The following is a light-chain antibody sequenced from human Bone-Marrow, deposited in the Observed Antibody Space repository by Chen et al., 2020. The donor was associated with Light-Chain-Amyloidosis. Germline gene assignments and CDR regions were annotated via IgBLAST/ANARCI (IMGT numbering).Light chain of an antibody. V-gene: IGLV6-57*01. CDR1: SGSIATNY. Sequence: NFMLTQPHSVSESSGKKVIISCTRISGSIATNYVQWSQQRPGSSPTTVIYEDDQRPSWVPDRFSGSIDRSSNSASLTFSGLKTEDEADYYCQSYQGSSQGVFGGGTKLTVL. CDR2: EDD. CDR3: QSYQGSSQGV. J-gene: IGLJ3*02.